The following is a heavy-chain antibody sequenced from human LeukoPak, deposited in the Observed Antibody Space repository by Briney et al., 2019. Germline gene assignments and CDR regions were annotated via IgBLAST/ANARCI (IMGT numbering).Heavy chain of an antibody. CDR2: ISYDGSKK. J-gene: IGHJ4*02. CDR3: AKVPSPHDY. V-gene: IGHV3-30*18. CDR1: GFTCSSYG. Sequence: GGSLRLSCAASGFTCSSYGMHWVGQAPGKGLGWGAVISYDGSKKYYADSVKGRFTISRDNSKITLYLQMSSLRAEDTALYYCAKVPSPHDYWGQGTLVTVSS.